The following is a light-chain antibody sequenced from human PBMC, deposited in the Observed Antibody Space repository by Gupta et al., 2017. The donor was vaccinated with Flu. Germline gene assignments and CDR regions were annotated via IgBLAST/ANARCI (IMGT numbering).Light chain of an antibody. Sequence: SYDLTQPPSVSVSPGQTASITCSGDTLGDKNTCWYQQTPGQSPVVVIELNDKRPSGLPELCAAYCSGTTAITVTSVTQAVDDAYYYCPESDNNTAGVFGGGTKLTVL. CDR1: TLGDKN. J-gene: IGLJ3*02. V-gene: IGLV3-1*01. CDR2: LND. CDR3: PESDNNTAGV.